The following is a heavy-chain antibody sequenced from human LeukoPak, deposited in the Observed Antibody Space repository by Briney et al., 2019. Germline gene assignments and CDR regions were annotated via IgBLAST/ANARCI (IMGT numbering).Heavy chain of an antibody. J-gene: IGHJ4*02. CDR3: ARVTGYVMEDYFDY. Sequence: SETLSLTCAVYGGSFSGYYWSWIRQPPGKGLEWIGEINHSGSTNYNPSLKRRVTISVNTSKNQFSLKLSSVTAADTAVYYCARVTGYVMEDYFDYWGQGTLVTVSS. CDR2: INHSGST. D-gene: IGHD6-13*01. V-gene: IGHV4-34*01. CDR1: GGSFSGYY.